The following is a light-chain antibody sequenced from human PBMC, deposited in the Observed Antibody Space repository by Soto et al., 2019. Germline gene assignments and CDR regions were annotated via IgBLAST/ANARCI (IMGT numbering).Light chain of an antibody. CDR2: AAS. J-gene: IGKJ1*01. CDR1: QDINKN. CDR3: QKYNSAPWT. Sequence: DIQMTQSPSSLSASVGDRVTITCQASQDINKNLAWYQQKPGKVPKLLIYAASTLQSGVPSRFSGSGSGTDFTLPIXSLQPEDVATYYCQKYNSAPWTFGQGTKV. V-gene: IGKV1-27*01.